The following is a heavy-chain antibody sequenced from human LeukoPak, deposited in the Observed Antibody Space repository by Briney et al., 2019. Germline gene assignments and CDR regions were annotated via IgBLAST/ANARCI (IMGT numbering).Heavy chain of an antibody. CDR2: MKEDGSDE. Sequence: PGGSLRLSCEASGFSFSDSTMSWVRQAAGKGLEWVAKMKEDGSDENYVDSVKGRFTISRDNARNSLHLQMKSLRAEDTAVYFCARGGAGGGYFPTWGQGILVIVSS. V-gene: IGHV3-7*03. CDR1: GFSFSDST. D-gene: IGHD3-16*01. CDR3: ARGGAGGGYFPT. J-gene: IGHJ1*01.